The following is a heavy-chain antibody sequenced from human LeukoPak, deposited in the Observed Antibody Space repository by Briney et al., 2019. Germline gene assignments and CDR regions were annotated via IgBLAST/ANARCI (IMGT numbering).Heavy chain of an antibody. CDR2: ISYDGSNK. CDR3: ARDDCSGNSCHSDY. V-gene: IGHV3-30*03. CDR1: GFTFNNHG. Sequence: GGSLRLSCEASGFTFNNHGMHWVRQAPGKGLEWVTVISYDGSNKYYADSVKGRFTISRDNSKNTLYLQMNSLRTEDTAVYHCARDDCSGNSCHSDYWGQGTLVTVSS. J-gene: IGHJ4*02. D-gene: IGHD2-15*01.